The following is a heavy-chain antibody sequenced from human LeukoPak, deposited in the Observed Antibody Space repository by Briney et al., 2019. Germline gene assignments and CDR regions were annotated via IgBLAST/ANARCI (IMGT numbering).Heavy chain of an antibody. CDR1: GYTFTSYG. D-gene: IGHD2-2*01. J-gene: IGHJ6*03. V-gene: IGHV1-18*01. CDR2: ISAYNGNT. Sequence: GASVEVSCKASGYTFTSYGISWVRQAPGQGLEWMGWISAYNGNTNYAQKLQGRVTMTTDTSTSTAYMELRSLRSDDTAVYYCARGYCSSTTCYYYYYMDVWGKGTTVTVSS. CDR3: ARGYCSSTTCYYYYYMDV.